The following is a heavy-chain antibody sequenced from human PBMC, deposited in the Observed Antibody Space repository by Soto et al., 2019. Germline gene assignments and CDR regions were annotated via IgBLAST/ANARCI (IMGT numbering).Heavy chain of an antibody. J-gene: IGHJ2*01. CDR1: GYTFTSYY. CDR3: ASHLTGYWYFDL. V-gene: IGHV1-46*01. CDR2: INPSGGST. Sequence: ASVKGSCKASGYTFTSYYMHWVRQAPGQGLEWMGIINPSGGSTSYAQKFQGRVTMTRDTSTSTVYMELSSLRSEDTAVYYCASHLTGYWYFDLWGRGTLVTVSS. D-gene: IGHD7-27*01.